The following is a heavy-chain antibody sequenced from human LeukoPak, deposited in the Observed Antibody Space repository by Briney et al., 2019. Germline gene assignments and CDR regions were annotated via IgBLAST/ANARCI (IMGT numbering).Heavy chain of an antibody. CDR3: AKDLYCSSTSCYAPPGDY. CDR1: GGTFSSYA. D-gene: IGHD2-2*01. J-gene: IGHJ4*02. V-gene: IGHV1-69*04. CDR2: IIPILGIA. Sequence: GASVKVSCKASGGTFSSYAISWVRQAPGQGLEWMGRIIPILGIANYAQKFQGRVTITADKSTSTAYMELNSLRAEDTAVYYCAKDLYCSSTSCYAPPGDYWGQGTLVTVSS.